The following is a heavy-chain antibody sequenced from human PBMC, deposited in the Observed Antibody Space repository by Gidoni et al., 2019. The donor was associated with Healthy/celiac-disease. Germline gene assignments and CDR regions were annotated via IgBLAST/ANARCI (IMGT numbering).Heavy chain of an antibody. D-gene: IGHD1-1*01. CDR2: IIPIFGTA. Sequence: QVQLVQSGAEVKKPGSSVKVSCTASGGTFSSYAISWVRQAPGQGLEWMGGIIPIFGTANYAQKFQGRVTSNADESTSTAYMELSSLRSEDTAVYYCARDCRERLGLGAFDIWGQGTMVTVSS. CDR3: ARDCRERLGLGAFDI. V-gene: IGHV1-69*01. J-gene: IGHJ3*02. CDR1: GGTFSSYA.